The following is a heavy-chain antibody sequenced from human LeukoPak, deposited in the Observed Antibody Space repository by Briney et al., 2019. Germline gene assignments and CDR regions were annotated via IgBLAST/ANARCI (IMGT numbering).Heavy chain of an antibody. CDR2: TYYRSKWYN. Sequence: SQTLSLTCAISGDSFSSNSAAWNWIRQSPSRGLEWLGRTYYRSKWYNDYAVSVKSRITINPDTSKNQFSLQLNSVTPEDTAVYYCARAPLMITFGGVIVQNDAFDIWGQGTMVTVSS. CDR3: ARAPLMITFGGVIVQNDAFDI. CDR1: GDSFSSNSAA. J-gene: IGHJ3*02. D-gene: IGHD3-16*02. V-gene: IGHV6-1*01.